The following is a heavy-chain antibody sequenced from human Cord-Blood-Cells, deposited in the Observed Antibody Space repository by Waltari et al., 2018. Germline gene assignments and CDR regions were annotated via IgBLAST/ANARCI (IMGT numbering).Heavy chain of an antibody. V-gene: IGHV3-7*01. CDR1: GFTFSSYW. CDR2: IKQDGSEK. Sequence: EVQLVESGGGLVQPGGSLRLSCAASGFTFSSYWMSWVRPAPGKGLEWVANIKQDGSEKYYVDSVKGRFTISRDNAKNSLYLQMNSLRAEDTAVYYCAREESSSWPNWFDPWGQGTLVTVSS. D-gene: IGHD6-13*01. CDR3: AREESSSWPNWFDP. J-gene: IGHJ5*02.